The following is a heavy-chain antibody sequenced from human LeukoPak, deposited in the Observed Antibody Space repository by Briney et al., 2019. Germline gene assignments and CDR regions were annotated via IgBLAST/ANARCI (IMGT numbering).Heavy chain of an antibody. CDR1: EFTFSNYG. CDR2: VRSDGNDK. V-gene: IGHV3-30*02. Sequence: GGPLRLSCAASEFTFSNYGMHWVRQAPGKGLEWVTFVRSDGNDKFYADSVKRRFTISRDNSKNTLYLQMTSLRVEDTAIYYCATAGLDYWGQGSLVTVSS. J-gene: IGHJ4*02. CDR3: ATAGLDY. D-gene: IGHD2-21*02.